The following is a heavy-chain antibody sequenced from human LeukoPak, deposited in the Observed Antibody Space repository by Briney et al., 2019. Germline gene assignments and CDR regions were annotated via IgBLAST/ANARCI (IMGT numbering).Heavy chain of an antibody. Sequence: GRSLRLSCAASGFTFSSYAMHWVRQAPGKGLEWVAVISYDGSNKYYADSVKGRFTISRDNSKNTLYLQMNSLRAEDTAVYYCAREDSSGYYGMDVWGQGTTVTVSS. J-gene: IGHJ6*02. D-gene: IGHD3-22*01. CDR1: GFTFSSYA. CDR2: ISYDGSNK. V-gene: IGHV3-30-3*01. CDR3: AREDSSGYYGMDV.